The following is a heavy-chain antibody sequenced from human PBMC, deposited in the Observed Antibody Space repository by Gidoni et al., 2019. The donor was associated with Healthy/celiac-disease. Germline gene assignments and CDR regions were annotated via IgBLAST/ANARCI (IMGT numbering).Heavy chain of an antibody. CDR1: GGTFSSYA. Sequence: QVQLVQSGAEVKKPGSSVKVSCKASGGTFSSYAISWVRQAPGQGLEWMGVIIPIFGTANYAQKFQGRVTITADESTSTAYMELSSLRSEDTAVYYCARELGRAARPPYYFDYWGQGTLVTVSS. J-gene: IGHJ4*02. CDR2: IIPIFGTA. D-gene: IGHD6-6*01. CDR3: ARELGRAARPPYYFDY. V-gene: IGHV1-69*01.